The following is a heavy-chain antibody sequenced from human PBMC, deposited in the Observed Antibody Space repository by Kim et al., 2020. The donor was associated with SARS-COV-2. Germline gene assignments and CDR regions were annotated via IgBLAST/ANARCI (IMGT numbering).Heavy chain of an antibody. J-gene: IGHJ4*02. Sequence: GGSLRLSCAASGFTFSDYYMSWIRQAPGKGLEWVSYISSSSSYTNYADSVKGRFTISRDNAKNSLYLQMNSLRAEDTAVYYCARKHYYDSSGYYYAFWGQGTLVTVSS. CDR1: GFTFSDYY. CDR3: ARKHYYDSSGYYYAF. V-gene: IGHV3-11*06. D-gene: IGHD3-22*01. CDR2: ISSSSSYT.